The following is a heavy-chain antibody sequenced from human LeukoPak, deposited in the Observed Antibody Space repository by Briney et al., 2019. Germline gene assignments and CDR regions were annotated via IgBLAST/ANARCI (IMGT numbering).Heavy chain of an antibody. V-gene: IGHV3-30*18. CDR3: AKAGALSGSFDY. CDR2: ISYDGSNK. J-gene: IGHJ4*02. CDR1: GFTFSSYG. Sequence: GGSLRLSCAASGFTFSSYGMHWVRQAPGKGLEWVVVISYDGSNKYYADSVKGRFTISRDNSKNTLYLQMNSLRAEDTAVYYCAKAGALSGSFDYWGQGTLVTVSS. D-gene: IGHD1-26*01.